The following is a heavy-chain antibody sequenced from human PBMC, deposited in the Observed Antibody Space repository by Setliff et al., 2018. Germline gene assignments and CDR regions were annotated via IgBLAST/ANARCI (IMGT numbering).Heavy chain of an antibody. CDR3: SRDEGNDILTGYYPH. D-gene: IGHD3-9*01. V-gene: IGHV1-69*05. CDR2: IIPIFGTA. CDR1: GVNFSSYD. Sequence: SVKVSCKASGVNFSSYDISWVRQAPGQGLEWMGGIIPIFGTANYAQKFQGRVTITTDEATSTGYMELSSLRSEDTAVYYCSRDEGNDILTGYYPHWGQGTLVTVSS. J-gene: IGHJ4*02.